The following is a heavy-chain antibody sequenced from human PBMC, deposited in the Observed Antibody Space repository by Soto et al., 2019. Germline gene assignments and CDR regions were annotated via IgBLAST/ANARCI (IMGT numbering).Heavy chain of an antibody. Sequence: EVQLLESGGGLVQPGGSLRLSCAASGFTFSSYAMSWVRQAPGKGLEWVSAISGSGGSTYYADSVKGRFTSSRDTSKNTLYLQMNSLRAEDTAVYYCAKDGPLGYCSGGSCFLQGFWYYFDYWGQGTLVTVSS. D-gene: IGHD2-15*01. CDR2: ISGSGGST. CDR3: AKDGPLGYCSGGSCFLQGFWYYFDY. CDR1: GFTFSSYA. J-gene: IGHJ4*02. V-gene: IGHV3-23*01.